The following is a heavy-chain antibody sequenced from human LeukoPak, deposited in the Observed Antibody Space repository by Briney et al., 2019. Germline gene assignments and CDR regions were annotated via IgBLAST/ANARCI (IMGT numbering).Heavy chain of an antibody. CDR3: ARVIGYSYGWGYFDY. J-gene: IGHJ4*02. V-gene: IGHV3-48*03. CDR1: GFTFSSYE. Sequence: PGGSLRLSCAASGFTFSSYEMNWVRQAPGKGLEWGSYISSSGSTIYYADSVKGRFTISRDNAKNSLYLQMNSLRAEDTAVYYCARVIGYSYGWGYFDYWGQGTLVTVSS. D-gene: IGHD5-18*01. CDR2: ISSSGSTI.